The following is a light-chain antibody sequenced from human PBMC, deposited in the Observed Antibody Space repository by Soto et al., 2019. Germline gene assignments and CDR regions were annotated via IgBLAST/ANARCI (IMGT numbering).Light chain of an antibody. CDR1: SSNIGNNY. Sequence: QSVLTQPPSVSAAPGQKVTISCSGSSSNIGNNYVSWYQQHPGTARKLLIYDNNKRPSGIPDRFSGSKSGTSATLGITGLQAGDEADYYCGTWDSSLSAVVFGGGTQLTVL. J-gene: IGLJ2*01. CDR2: DNN. CDR3: GTWDSSLSAVV. V-gene: IGLV1-51*01.